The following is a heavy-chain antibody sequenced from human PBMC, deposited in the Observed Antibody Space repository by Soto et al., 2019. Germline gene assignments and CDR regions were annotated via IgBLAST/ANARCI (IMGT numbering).Heavy chain of an antibody. CDR3: ARAVDGSWGFFHH. Sequence: EVQLVESGGGLVQPGGSLRLSCAASGFTFSNYWIHWVRQVPGKGLVWISRVNSDETSANYADSVKGRFTISRDNAKNTVNLQMNSLRDEDTAVYYCARAVDGSWGFFHHWGQGTLVTVST. D-gene: IGHD6-19*01. V-gene: IGHV3-74*01. J-gene: IGHJ1*01. CDR2: VNSDETSA. CDR1: GFTFSNYW.